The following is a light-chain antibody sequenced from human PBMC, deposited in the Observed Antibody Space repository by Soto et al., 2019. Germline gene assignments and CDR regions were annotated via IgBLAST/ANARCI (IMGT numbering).Light chain of an antibody. CDR1: KGVGNNY. V-gene: IGKV3-20*01. J-gene: IGKJ1*01. CDR2: DAS. CDR3: QQCARSPLT. Sequence: EIVLTQSPGTLSLSPGERPTLSCRASKGVGNNYLAWYQQKPGQAPRLLIADASRRATGIPDRFSGSGSGAEFTLTISRLEPEDFAVYYCQQCARSPLTFGQGTKVEMK.